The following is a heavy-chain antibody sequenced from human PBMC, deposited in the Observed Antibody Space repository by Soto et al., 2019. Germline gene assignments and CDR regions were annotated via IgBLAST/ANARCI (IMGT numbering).Heavy chain of an antibody. CDR3: TTAPLYYDFWSGPDY. V-gene: IGHV3-15*01. CDR2: IKSKTDGGTT. CDR1: GFTFSNAW. D-gene: IGHD3-3*01. Sequence: PGGSLRLSCAASGFTFSNAWTSWVRQAPGKGLEWVGRIKSKTDGGTTDYAAPVKGRFTISRDDSKNTLYLQMNSLKTEDTAVYYCTTAPLYYDFWSGPDYWGQGTLVTVSS. J-gene: IGHJ4*02.